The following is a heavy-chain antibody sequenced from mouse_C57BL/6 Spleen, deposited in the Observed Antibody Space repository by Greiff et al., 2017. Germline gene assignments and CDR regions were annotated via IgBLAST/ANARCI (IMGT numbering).Heavy chain of an antibody. V-gene: IGHV3-6*01. CDR1: GYSITSGYY. J-gene: IGHJ1*03. Sequence: DVQLQESGPGLVKPSQSLSLTCSVTGYSITSGYYWNWIRQFPGNKLEWMGYISYDGSNNSNPSITNRISITRDTSKNHFFLKLNSVTPEDTATYYCAREGGFITTVVARYFDVWGTGTTVTVSS. D-gene: IGHD1-1*01. CDR3: AREGGFITTVVARYFDV. CDR2: ISYDGSN.